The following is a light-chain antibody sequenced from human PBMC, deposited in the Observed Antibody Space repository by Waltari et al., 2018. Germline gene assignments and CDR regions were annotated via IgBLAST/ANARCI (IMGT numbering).Light chain of an antibody. V-gene: IGKV4-1*01. Sequence: VLYNSNNKNYLTWYQQKPGQPPKLLIYWASTRQSGVPDRFSGSGSGTDFTLTISSLQTEDVAVYYCQQYYSTPWTFGQGTKVEIK. J-gene: IGKJ1*01. CDR3: QQYYSTPWT. CDR2: WAS. CDR1: VLYNSNNKNY.